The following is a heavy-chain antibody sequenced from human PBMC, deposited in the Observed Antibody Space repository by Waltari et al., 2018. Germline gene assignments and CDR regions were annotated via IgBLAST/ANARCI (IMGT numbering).Heavy chain of an antibody. CDR2: IYHSGST. CDR3: ARGTFALYYFDY. Sequence: QVQLQESGPGLVKPSETLSLTCAVPGYSISSGYYWGWIRQPPGKGLEWIGSIYHSGSTYYNPSLKSRVTISVDTSKNQFSLKLSSVTAADTAVYYCARGTFALYYFDYWGQGTLVTVSS. V-gene: IGHV4-38-2*01. CDR1: GYSISSGYY. J-gene: IGHJ4*02.